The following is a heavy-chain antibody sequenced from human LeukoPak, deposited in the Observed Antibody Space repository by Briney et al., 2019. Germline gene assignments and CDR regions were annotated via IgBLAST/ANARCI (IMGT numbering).Heavy chain of an antibody. CDR1: GYTFTGYY. Sequence: ASMKVSCKASGYTFTGYYIHLVRQAPGQGLEWMGIINPSGGSTSYAQKFQGRVTMTRDTSTSTVYMELSSLRSEDTAVYYCARGTTVTYRYWGQGTLVTVSS. CDR3: ARGTTVTYRY. J-gene: IGHJ4*02. CDR2: INPSGGST. D-gene: IGHD4-17*01. V-gene: IGHV1-46*01.